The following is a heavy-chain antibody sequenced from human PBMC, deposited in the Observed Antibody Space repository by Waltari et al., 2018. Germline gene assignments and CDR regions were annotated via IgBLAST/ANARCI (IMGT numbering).Heavy chain of an antibody. D-gene: IGHD4-17*01. V-gene: IGHV4-61*02. CDR2: IYTSGST. CDR3: ARDGSDYGDPPYYFDY. J-gene: IGHJ4*02. CDR1: GGSISSGSYY. Sequence: QVQLQESGPGLVKPSQTLSLPCTVSGGSISSGSYYWSWIRQPAGKGLEWIGRIYTSGSTNYNPSLKSRVTISVDTSKNQFSLKLSSVTAADTAVYYCARDGSDYGDPPYYFDYWGQGTLVTVSS.